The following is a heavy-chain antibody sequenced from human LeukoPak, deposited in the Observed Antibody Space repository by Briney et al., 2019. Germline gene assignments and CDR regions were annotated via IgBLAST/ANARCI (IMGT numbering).Heavy chain of an antibody. CDR3: ARDIGATAAWFGELLSY. J-gene: IGHJ4*02. V-gene: IGHV3-7*03. Sequence: GGSLRLSCAASGFTFSSYWMSWVRQAPGKGLEWVANIKQDGSEKYYVDSVKGRFTISRDNAKNSLYPQMNSLRAEDTAVYYCARDIGATAAWFGELLSYWGQGTLVTVSS. CDR1: GFTFSSYW. CDR2: IKQDGSEK. D-gene: IGHD3-10*01.